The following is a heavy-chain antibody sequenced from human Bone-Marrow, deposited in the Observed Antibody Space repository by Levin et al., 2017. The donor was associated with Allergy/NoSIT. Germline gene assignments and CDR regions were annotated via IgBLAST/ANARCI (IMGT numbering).Heavy chain of an antibody. J-gene: IGHJ6*02. CDR3: ARGRWVTGRDSYYYGMDV. V-gene: IGHV1-8*01. CDR1: GYTFTSYD. D-gene: IGHD1-20*01. CDR2: MNPNSGNT. Sequence: ASVKVSCKASGYTFTSYDINWVRQATGQGLEWMGWMNPNSGNTGYAQKFQGRVTMTRNTSISTAYMELSSLRSEDTAVYYCARGRWVTGRDSYYYGMDVWGQGTTVTVSS.